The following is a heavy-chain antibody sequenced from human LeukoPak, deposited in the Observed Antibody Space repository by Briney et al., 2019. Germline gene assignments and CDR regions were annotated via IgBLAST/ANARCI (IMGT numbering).Heavy chain of an antibody. CDR2: ITSNSSYI. CDR3: ARDRYYYGSGSYLWSYGMDV. J-gene: IGHJ6*02. CDR1: GFTFSSYS. V-gene: IGHV3-21*01. D-gene: IGHD3-10*01. Sequence: GGSLRLSCAASGFTFSSYSMNWVRQAPGKGLEWVSSITSNSSYIYYADSVKGRFTISRDNAKNSLYLQMNSLRAEDTAVYYCARDRYYYGSGSYLWSYGMDVWGQGTTVTVS.